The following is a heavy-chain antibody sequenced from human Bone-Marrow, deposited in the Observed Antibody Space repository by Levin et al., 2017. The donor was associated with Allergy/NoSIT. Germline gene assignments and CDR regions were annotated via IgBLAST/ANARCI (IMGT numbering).Heavy chain of an antibody. D-gene: IGHD4-23*01. Sequence: PGGSLRLSCTVSGGSISSSSYYWGWIRQPPGKGLEWIGSIYYSGSTYYNPSLKSRVTISVDTSKNQFSLKLSSVTAADTAVYYCASKAPEVDGGNPPWSAFDIWGQGTMVTVSS. CDR1: GGSISSSSYY. CDR3: ASKAPEVDGGNPPWSAFDI. CDR2: IYYSGST. V-gene: IGHV4-39*01. J-gene: IGHJ3*02.